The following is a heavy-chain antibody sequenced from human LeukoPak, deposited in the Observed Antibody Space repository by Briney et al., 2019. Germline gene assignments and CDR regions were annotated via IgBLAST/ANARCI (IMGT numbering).Heavy chain of an antibody. J-gene: IGHJ4*02. V-gene: IGHV4-59*01. CDR1: GGSISSYY. CDR2: ISYSGST. Sequence: SETLSLTCTVSGGSISSYYWSWIRQPPGKGLEWIGYISYSGSTNYNPSLKSRVTISVDTSKNQFSLKLSSVTAADTAVYCCARGGGYYAPLGYWGQGTLVTVSS. CDR3: ARGGGYYAPLGY. D-gene: IGHD3-10*01.